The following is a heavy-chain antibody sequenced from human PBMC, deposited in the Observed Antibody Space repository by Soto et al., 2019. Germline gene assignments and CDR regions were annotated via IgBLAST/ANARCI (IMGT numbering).Heavy chain of an antibody. V-gene: IGHV3-30*18. J-gene: IGHJ6*03. D-gene: IGHD2-2*01. CDR3: AKDPRYCNSVSCGPVRMRAYYYYMDV. CDR2: ISYDGSNK. CDR1: GFTFINYG. Sequence: QVQLVESGGGVVQPGRSLRLSCAASGFTFINYGMHWVRQAPGKGPEWVAVISYDGSNKYYADCVKGRFTISRDNSKNTLYLQMNSLRADDTAVYYCAKDPRYCNSVSCGPVRMRAYYYYMDVWGKGTTVTVSS.